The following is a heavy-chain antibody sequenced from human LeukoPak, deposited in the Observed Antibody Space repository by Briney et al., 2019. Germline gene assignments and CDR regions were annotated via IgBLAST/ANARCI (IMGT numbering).Heavy chain of an antibody. J-gene: IGHJ3*01. Sequence: PGGSLRLSCEVSGFIVSDNYMTWVRQAPGKGLEWVSTIYTGGNTYYAGSVKGRFTISRDRSYVYLQMSSLRVEDTAVYYCARVSPMTDGAFDLWGQGVMVTVSS. CDR1: GFIVSDNY. CDR3: ARVSPMTDGAFDL. D-gene: IGHD2-21*02. CDR2: IYTGGNT. V-gene: IGHV3-53*01.